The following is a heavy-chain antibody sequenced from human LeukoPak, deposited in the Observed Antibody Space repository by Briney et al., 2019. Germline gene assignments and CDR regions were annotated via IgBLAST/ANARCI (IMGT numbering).Heavy chain of an antibody. CDR3: ARALTVGATFLLDYFDY. D-gene: IGHD1-26*01. V-gene: IGHV3-48*01. CDR1: RLTFSISN. Sequence: PGGPLRLPCVACRLTFSISNMHGARHARGRARVGVSYITCSSSSIYYADSVRGRLPISRDNAKNSLYLEMNSLRAGDTAVYYCARALTVGATFLLDYFDYWGEGTLVTVSS. CDR2: ITCSSSSI. J-gene: IGHJ4*02.